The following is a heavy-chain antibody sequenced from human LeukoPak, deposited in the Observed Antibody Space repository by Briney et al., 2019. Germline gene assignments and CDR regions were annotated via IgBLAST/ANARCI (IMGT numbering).Heavy chain of an antibody. D-gene: IGHD6-19*01. CDR3: ARDFSAVAGRAGDY. CDR2: ISYDGSNK. V-gene: IGHV3-30-3*01. Sequence: GGSLRLSCAASGFTFSSYAMHWVRQAPGKGLEWVAVISYDGSNKYYADSVKGRFTISRDNSKNTLYLQMNSLRAEDTAVYYCARDFSAVAGRAGDYWGQGTLVTVSS. J-gene: IGHJ4*02. CDR1: GFTFSSYA.